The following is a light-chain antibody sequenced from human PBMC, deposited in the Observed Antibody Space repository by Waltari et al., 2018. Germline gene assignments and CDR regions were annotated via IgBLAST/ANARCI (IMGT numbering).Light chain of an antibody. CDR1: SSDVGGYNY. CDR2: EVS. Sequence: QSALTQPASVSGSPGQSITISCTGTSSDVGGYNYVSWYQQHPGKAPKLMIYEVSNLPSGVPNRFSGSKSGTTASLAISGRQAEDEADYYCSSYTSSSTLVVFGGGTKLTVL. CDR3: SSYTSSSTLVV. J-gene: IGLJ2*01. V-gene: IGLV2-14*01.